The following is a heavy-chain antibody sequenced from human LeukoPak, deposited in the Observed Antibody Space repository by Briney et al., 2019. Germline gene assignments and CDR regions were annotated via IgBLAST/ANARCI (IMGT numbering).Heavy chain of an antibody. CDR3: AKSRLRVAAAGSDY. CDR1: GFTFSSYA. D-gene: IGHD6-13*01. Sequence: GGSLRLSCAASGFTFSSYAMSWVRQAPGKGLEWVSAISGSGGGTYYADSVKGRFTLSRDNSKNTLYLQMCSLRAEDTAFYFCAKSRLRVAAAGSDYWGQGTLVTVSS. V-gene: IGHV3-23*01. CDR2: ISGSGGGT. J-gene: IGHJ4*02.